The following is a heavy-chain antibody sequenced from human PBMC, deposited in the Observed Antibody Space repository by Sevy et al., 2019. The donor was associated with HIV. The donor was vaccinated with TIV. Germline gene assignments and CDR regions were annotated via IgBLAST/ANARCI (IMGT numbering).Heavy chain of an antibody. D-gene: IGHD3-22*01. CDR2: FDPEDGDPEDGKT. CDR1: GYTLTQFS. Sequence: AAVKVSCKVSGYTLTQFSMHWVRQAPGKGLEGMTTFDPEDGDPEDGKTIYAQKFLGRVTMTEDTCTDTAYMELSSLRSDDTAVYYCATTKDYYDSSGYPFDYWGQGTLVTVSS. CDR3: ATTKDYYDSSGYPFDY. J-gene: IGHJ4*02. V-gene: IGHV1-24*01.